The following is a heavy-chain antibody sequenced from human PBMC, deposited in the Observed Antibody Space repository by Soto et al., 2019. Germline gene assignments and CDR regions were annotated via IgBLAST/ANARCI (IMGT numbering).Heavy chain of an antibody. D-gene: IGHD4-17*01. CDR2: INHSGST. CDR1: GGSISSYY. CDR3: ARAAPTSTVTTDY. Sequence: PSETLSLTCTVSGGSISSYYWSWIRQPPGKGLEWIGEINHSGSTNYNPSLRSRVTISVDTSKNQFSLKLSSVTAADTAVYYCARAAPTSTVTTDYWGQGTLVTVSS. J-gene: IGHJ4*02. V-gene: IGHV4-34*01.